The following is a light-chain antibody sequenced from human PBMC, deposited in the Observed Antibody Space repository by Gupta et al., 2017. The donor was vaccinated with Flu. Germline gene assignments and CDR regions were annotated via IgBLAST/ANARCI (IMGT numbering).Light chain of an antibody. V-gene: IGLV4-69*01. J-gene: IGLJ2*01. Sequence: QVVLTQSPSASASLGASVKLTCTLSSGHSSNAIAWHQQQPEKGPRYLMKVNGDGSYNKGDGIPARFSGSSSGAERYLIISSLQSEDEADYYCQTWGTGIRVFGGGTKLTV. CDR1: SGHSSNA. CDR3: QTWGTGIRV. CDR2: VNGDGSY.